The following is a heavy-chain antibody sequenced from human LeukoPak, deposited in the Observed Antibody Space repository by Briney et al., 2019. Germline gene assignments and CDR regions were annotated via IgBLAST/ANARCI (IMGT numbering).Heavy chain of an antibody. CDR1: GYTFTGYY. D-gene: IGHD5-12*01. J-gene: IGHJ4*02. CDR3: ARDIPLAGMGVATNGPDY. V-gene: IGHV1-2*02. CDR2: INPNSGGT. Sequence: GASVKVSCKASGYTFTGYYMHWVRQAPGQGLEWMGWINPNSGGTNYAQKFQGRVTMTRDTSISTAYMELSRLRSDDTAVYYCARDIPLAGMGVATNGPDYWGQGTLVIVSS.